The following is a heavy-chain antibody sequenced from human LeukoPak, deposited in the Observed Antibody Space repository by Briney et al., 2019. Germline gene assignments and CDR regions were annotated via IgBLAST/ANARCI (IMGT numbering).Heavy chain of an antibody. CDR1: GFTFSSYA. J-gene: IGHJ4*02. D-gene: IGHD6-19*01. CDR3: AKGSYSSGWANRY. Sequence: GGSLRLSCAASGFTFSSYAMSWVRQAPGKGLEWVSAISGSGAGTYYAGSVKGRFTISRDNSKNTLYLQMNSLRADDTAVYYCAKGSYSSGWANRYWGQGTLVTVSS. V-gene: IGHV3-23*01. CDR2: ISGSGAGT.